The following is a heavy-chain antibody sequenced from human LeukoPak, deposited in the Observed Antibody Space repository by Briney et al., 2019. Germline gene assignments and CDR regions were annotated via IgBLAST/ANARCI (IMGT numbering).Heavy chain of an antibody. J-gene: IGHJ6*03. Sequence: ASVKVSCKASGYTFTSYGISWVRQAPGQGLEWTGWISAYNGNTNYAQKLQGRVTMTTDTSTSTAYMELRSLRSDDTAVYYCARDVAVAGTAYYYYYMDVWGKGTTVTVSS. D-gene: IGHD6-19*01. CDR2: ISAYNGNT. V-gene: IGHV1-18*01. CDR3: ARDVAVAGTAYYYYYMDV. CDR1: GYTFTSYG.